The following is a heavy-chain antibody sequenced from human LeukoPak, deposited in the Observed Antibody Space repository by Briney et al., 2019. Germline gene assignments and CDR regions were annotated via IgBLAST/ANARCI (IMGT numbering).Heavy chain of an antibody. CDR3: AKDRGYSYGHYFDY. D-gene: IGHD5-18*01. CDR1: GGSFSGYY. V-gene: IGHV3-23*01. CDR2: ISGSAFGT. J-gene: IGHJ4*02. Sequence: PSETLSLTCAVYGGSFSGYYWSWIRQPPGKGLEWVSAISGSAFGTYYADSVKGRFTISRDNSKNTLYLQMNSLRAEDTALYYCAKDRGYSYGHYFDYWGQGALVTVSS.